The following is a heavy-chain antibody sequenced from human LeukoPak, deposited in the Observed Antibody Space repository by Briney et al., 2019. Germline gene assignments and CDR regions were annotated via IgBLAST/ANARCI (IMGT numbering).Heavy chain of an antibody. CDR1: GGSFSGYY. V-gene: IGHV4-34*01. D-gene: IGHD6-19*01. CDR3: ARIQGRWLANFDY. Sequence: SETLSLTCAVYGGSFSGYYWSWIRQPPGKGLEWIGEINHSGSTNYNPSLKSRVTISVDTSKNQFSLKLSSVTAADTAVYYCARIQGRWLANFDYWGQGTLVTVSS. CDR2: INHSGST. J-gene: IGHJ4*02.